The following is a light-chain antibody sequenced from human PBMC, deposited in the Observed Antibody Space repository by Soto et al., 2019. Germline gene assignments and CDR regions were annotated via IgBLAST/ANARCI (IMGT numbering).Light chain of an antibody. CDR2: AAS. Sequence: DIQMTQSPSSLSASVGDRVTITCRASQSISSYLNWYQQKPGKAPKLLIYAASSLQSGVPSRFSGSGSGTDFTLTISCLQPEELATDYCQHSYCTPLTFGGGTKVEVK. CDR1: QSISSY. J-gene: IGKJ4*01. CDR3: QHSYCTPLT. V-gene: IGKV1-39*01.